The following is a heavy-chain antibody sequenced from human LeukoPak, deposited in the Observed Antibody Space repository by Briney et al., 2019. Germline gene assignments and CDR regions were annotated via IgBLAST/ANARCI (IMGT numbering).Heavy chain of an antibody. Sequence: GRSLRLSCAASGFTFSSYGMHWVRQAPGKGLEWVAVISYDGSNKYYADSVKGRFTISRDNSKSTLYLQMNSLRAEDTAVYYCAKDDASSGLSDYWGQGTLVTVSS. CDR1: GFTFSSYG. CDR3: AKDDASSGLSDY. J-gene: IGHJ4*02. D-gene: IGHD6-19*01. V-gene: IGHV3-30*18. CDR2: ISYDGSNK.